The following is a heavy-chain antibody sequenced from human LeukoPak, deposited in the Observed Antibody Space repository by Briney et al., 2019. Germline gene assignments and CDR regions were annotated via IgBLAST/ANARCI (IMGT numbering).Heavy chain of an antibody. CDR3: AKDIVVVPAAILGRSYYYYGMDV. D-gene: IGHD2-2*01. CDR2: ISGSGGST. Sequence: GGSLRLSCAASGFTFSSYALSWVRQAPGKGLEWVSAISGSGGSTYYADSVKGWFTISRDNSKNTLYLQMNSLRAEDTAVYYCAKDIVVVPAAILGRSYYYYGMDVWGKGTTVTVSS. J-gene: IGHJ6*04. CDR1: GFTFSSYA. V-gene: IGHV3-23*01.